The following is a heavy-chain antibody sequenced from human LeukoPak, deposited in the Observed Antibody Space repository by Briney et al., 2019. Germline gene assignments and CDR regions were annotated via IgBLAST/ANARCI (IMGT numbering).Heavy chain of an antibody. CDR2: IYYSGST. J-gene: IGHJ3*02. D-gene: IGHD2-8*01. CDR1: GGSISSDY. Sequence: PSETLPLTCTVSGGSISSDYWSWIRQPPGKGLEWIGYIYYSGSTNYNLSLKSRVTISVDTSKNQFSLKLSSVTAADTAVYYCAREYAGIIPKYLYRGGDAFDIWGQGTMVTVSS. V-gene: IGHV4-59*12. CDR3: AREYAGIIPKYLYRGGDAFDI.